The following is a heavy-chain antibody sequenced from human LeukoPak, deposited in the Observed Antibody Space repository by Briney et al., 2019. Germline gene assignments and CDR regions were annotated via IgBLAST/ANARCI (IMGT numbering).Heavy chain of an antibody. CDR2: IYYSGSN. CDR1: GGSFSGYY. V-gene: IGHV4-59*08. Sequence: SETLSLTCAVYGGSFSGYYWSWIRQPPGKGLEWIAYIYYSGSNNHNPSLKSRVTISVDTSKNQFSLKLSSVTATDTAVYYCARHRDYGNGWFGFDYWGQGTLVTVSS. J-gene: IGHJ4*02. D-gene: IGHD6-19*01. CDR3: ARHRDYGNGWFGFDY.